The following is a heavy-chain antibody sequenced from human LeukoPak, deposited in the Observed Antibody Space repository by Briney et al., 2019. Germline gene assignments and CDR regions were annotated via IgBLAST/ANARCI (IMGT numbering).Heavy chain of an antibody. D-gene: IGHD2-2*01. Sequence: GGSLRLSCAASGFTFSSYAMSWVRQAPGKGLEWVSAISGSGGSTYYADSVKGRFTISRDNSKNTLYLQMNSLRAEDTAVYYCAKVGCSSTSCSYYYYYMDVWGKGTTVTVSS. J-gene: IGHJ6*03. CDR1: GFTFSSYA. CDR2: ISGSGGST. V-gene: IGHV3-23*01. CDR3: AKVGCSSTSCSYYYYYMDV.